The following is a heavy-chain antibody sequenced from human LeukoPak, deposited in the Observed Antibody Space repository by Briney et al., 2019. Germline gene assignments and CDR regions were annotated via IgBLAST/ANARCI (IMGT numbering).Heavy chain of an antibody. CDR2: ISGSGGNA. V-gene: IGHV3-23*01. J-gene: IGHJ4*02. Sequence: LEXXSVISGSGGNAYYADSVKGRFTISRDNFKNTLYLQMNSLTAEDTAIYYCAKGGTSSWYFVFDYWGQGVLVTVSS. D-gene: IGHD6-13*01. CDR3: AKGGTSSWYFVFDY.